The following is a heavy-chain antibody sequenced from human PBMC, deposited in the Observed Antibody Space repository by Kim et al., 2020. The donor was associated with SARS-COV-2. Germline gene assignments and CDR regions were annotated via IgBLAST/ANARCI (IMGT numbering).Heavy chain of an antibody. CDR1: GYTLTELS. V-gene: IGHV1-24*01. D-gene: IGHD3-10*01. J-gene: IGHJ5*02. CDR2: FDPEDGET. Sequence: ASVKVSCKVSGYTLTELSMHWVRQAPGKGLEWMGGFDPEDGETIYAQKFQGRVTMTEDTSTDTAYMELSSLRSEDTAVYYCATGPTPVRGSYGWFDPWGQGTLVTVSS. CDR3: ATGPTPVRGSYGWFDP.